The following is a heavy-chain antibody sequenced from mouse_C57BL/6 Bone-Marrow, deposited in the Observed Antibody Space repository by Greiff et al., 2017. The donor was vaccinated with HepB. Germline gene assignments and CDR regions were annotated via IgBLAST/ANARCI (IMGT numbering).Heavy chain of an antibody. V-gene: IGHV1-53*01. CDR2: IHPGNGGT. CDR1: GYSFTTYW. J-gene: IGHJ4*01. D-gene: IGHD1-1*01. Sequence: QVPLQQPGTELVKPGASVKLSCTASGYSFTTYWMHWVKLSPGQGLGLIGNIHPGNGGTNYNEKVKSNATLTVDKSSSTAYMQLSSLTSKDSAVYYCAFYDGSSEAMDYWGQGTSVTVSS. CDR3: AFYDGSSEAMDY.